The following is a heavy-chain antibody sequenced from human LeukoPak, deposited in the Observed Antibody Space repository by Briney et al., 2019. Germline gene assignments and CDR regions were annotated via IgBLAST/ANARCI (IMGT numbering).Heavy chain of an antibody. CDR2: VSGSGGST. V-gene: IGHV3-23*01. CDR3: AKETGYSGYDYGDY. J-gene: IGHJ4*02. D-gene: IGHD5-12*01. CDR1: GFTFSIYA. Sequence: GGSLRLSCAASGFTFSIYAMSWVRQAPGKGLDCVSGVSGSGGSTYYADSVKGRFTISRDNSKNTLYLQMNSLTAEDTAVYYCAKETGYSGYDYGDYWGQGTLVTVSS.